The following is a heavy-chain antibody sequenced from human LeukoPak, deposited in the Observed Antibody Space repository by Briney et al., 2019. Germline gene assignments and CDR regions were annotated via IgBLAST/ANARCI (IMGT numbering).Heavy chain of an antibody. V-gene: IGHV3-23*01. D-gene: IGHD2-8*01. Sequence: GGSLRLSCAASGFIFRSFDMNWVRQAPGKGLEWVSTISNSGGRTYYADSVKGRFTISRDNSKNTLYLQMNNLRAEGTAVYYCAKDSDCINGVCYFAFDIWGQGTMVTVSS. CDR3: AKDSDCINGVCYFAFDI. CDR2: ISNSGGRT. CDR1: GFIFRSFD. J-gene: IGHJ3*02.